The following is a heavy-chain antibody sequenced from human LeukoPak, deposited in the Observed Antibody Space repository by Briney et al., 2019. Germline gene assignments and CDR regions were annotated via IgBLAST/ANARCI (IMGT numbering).Heavy chain of an antibody. Sequence: GASVKVSCKASGYTFTGYYMHWVRQAPGQGLEWMGWINPNSGGTNYAQKFQGRVTMTRDTSISTAYMGLSRLRSDDTAVYYCARDGHDCSGGSCYPGMFGYWGQGTLVTVSS. V-gene: IGHV1-2*02. CDR2: INPNSGGT. CDR3: ARDGHDCSGGSCYPGMFGY. CDR1: GYTFTGYY. D-gene: IGHD2-15*01. J-gene: IGHJ4*02.